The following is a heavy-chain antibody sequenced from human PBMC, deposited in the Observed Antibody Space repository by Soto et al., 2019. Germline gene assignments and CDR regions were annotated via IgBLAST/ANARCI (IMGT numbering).Heavy chain of an antibody. J-gene: IGHJ4*02. Sequence: QVQLQESGPGLVKPSETLSLTCTVSGGSVSSGSYYWSWIRQPPGKGLEWIGYIYYSGSTNYNPSLKSRVTISVDTSKSQFSLKLSSVTAADTAVYYCARRKWELYFDYWGQGTLVTVSS. V-gene: IGHV4-61*01. CDR3: ARRKWELYFDY. CDR1: GGSVSSGSYY. D-gene: IGHD1-26*01. CDR2: IYYSGST.